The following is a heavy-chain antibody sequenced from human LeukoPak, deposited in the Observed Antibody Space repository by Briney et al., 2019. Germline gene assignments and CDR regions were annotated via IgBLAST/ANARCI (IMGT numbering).Heavy chain of an antibody. Sequence: SETLSLTCTISGGSISTYYWSWIRQPPGKELEWVGYIYYSGSTSYNPSLMSRVTISLDTSKNQFSLNLSSVPAADTAVYYCARHGGGVFDRWGQGTLVTVSS. D-gene: IGHD3-16*01. CDR3: ARHGGGVFDR. CDR2: IYYSGST. J-gene: IGHJ5*02. CDR1: GGSISTYY. V-gene: IGHV4-59*08.